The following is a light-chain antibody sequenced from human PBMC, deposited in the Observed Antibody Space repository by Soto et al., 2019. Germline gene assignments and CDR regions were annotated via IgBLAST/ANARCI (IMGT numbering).Light chain of an antibody. V-gene: IGKV3-11*01. CDR3: HQRSNWPPLT. CDR2: DAY. Sequence: EIVLTQSPATLSLSPGERATLSCRASQSVGGYLDWHQQKPGQAPRLLIYDAYNRSIGIPARFSGSGSGTDFTLTISSVEPEDLAFYDCHQRSNWPPLTFGGGTKVEIK. CDR1: QSVGGY. J-gene: IGKJ4*01.